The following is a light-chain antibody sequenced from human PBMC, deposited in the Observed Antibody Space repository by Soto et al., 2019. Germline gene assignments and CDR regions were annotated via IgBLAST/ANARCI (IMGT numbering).Light chain of an antibody. CDR1: QSISTY. V-gene: IGKV1-39*01. CDR3: QQSYMVPFT. J-gene: IGKJ5*01. Sequence: DIQMTQSPSSLSASVGNRVTITCRASQSISTYLNWYQKKPGKAPNLLIYDASSLQSGVPSRFSGSGSGTDFTLSISSLQPEDFATYYCQQSYMVPFTFGRGTKLEIK. CDR2: DAS.